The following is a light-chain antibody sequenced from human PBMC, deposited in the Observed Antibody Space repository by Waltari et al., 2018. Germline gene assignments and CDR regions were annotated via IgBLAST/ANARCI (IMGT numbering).Light chain of an antibody. CDR2: DAS. CDR3: LLSYSGTRV. V-gene: IGLV7-46*01. CDR1: TGAVTSGHY. Sequence: QAVVTREPSLTVSPGGTVTLTCGSSTGAVTSGHYPYWFQQKPGQAPRTLIYDASNTYAWKPARFSGSLLGGKAALTLSGAQPEDEAEYYCLLSYSGTRVFGGGTKVTVL. J-gene: IGLJ2*01.